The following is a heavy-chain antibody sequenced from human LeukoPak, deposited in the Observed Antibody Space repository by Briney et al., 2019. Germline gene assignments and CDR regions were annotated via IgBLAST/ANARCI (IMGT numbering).Heavy chain of an antibody. Sequence: PGGSLRLSCAASGFTFRSYNMNWVRQAPGKGLEWVSFIKSDNSYIFYADSVKGRFTISRDNAKNSLYLQMNSLRAEDTAGYYCARDRTSSSSFSSGYWGQGTLVTVSS. CDR1: GFTFRSYN. CDR3: ARDRTSSSSFSSGY. CDR2: IKSDNSYI. V-gene: IGHV3-21*01. D-gene: IGHD6-13*01. J-gene: IGHJ4*02.